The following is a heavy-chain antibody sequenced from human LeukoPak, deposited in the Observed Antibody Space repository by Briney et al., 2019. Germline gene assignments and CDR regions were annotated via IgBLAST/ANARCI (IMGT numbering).Heavy chain of an antibody. Sequence: SETLSLTCTVSGGSISSYYWSWIRQPPGKGLEWIGYIYYSGSTNYNPSLKSRVTISVDTSKNQFSLKLSSVTPEDTAVYYCAREDDSGDITNDWFHLWGQGTLVTVSS. V-gene: IGHV4-59*12. CDR1: GGSISSYY. CDR3: AREDDSGDITNDWFHL. D-gene: IGHD1-26*01. CDR2: IYYSGST. J-gene: IGHJ5*02.